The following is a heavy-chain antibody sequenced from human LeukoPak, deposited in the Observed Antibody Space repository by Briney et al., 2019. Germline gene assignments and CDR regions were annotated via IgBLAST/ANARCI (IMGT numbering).Heavy chain of an antibody. Sequence: SETLSLTCTVSGGSISSSSYHWGLIRQPPGKGLEWIGSIYYSGSTYYNPSLKSRVTISVDTSKNQFSLKLSSVTAADTAVYYCASVPYCSSTSCYRGFLFYWGQGTLVTVSS. J-gene: IGHJ4*02. CDR2: IYYSGST. CDR1: GGSISSSSYH. CDR3: ASVPYCSSTSCYRGFLFY. D-gene: IGHD2-2*02. V-gene: IGHV4-39*01.